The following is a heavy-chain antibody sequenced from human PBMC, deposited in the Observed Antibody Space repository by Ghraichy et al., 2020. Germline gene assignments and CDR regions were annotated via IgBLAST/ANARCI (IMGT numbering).Heavy chain of an antibody. D-gene: IGHD6-19*01. V-gene: IGHV3-9*01. CDR1: GFTFDNYA. CDR3: AKGHSSGWYGPYNSFDP. Sequence: ALRLSCSASGFTFDNYAMYWVRQAPGKGLEWVSGINWNSLSIGYADSVKGRFTISRDNAKNSLYLQMSTLRAEDTAFYYCAKGHSSGWYGPYNSFDPWGQGTLVTVSS. J-gene: IGHJ5*02. CDR2: INWNSLSI.